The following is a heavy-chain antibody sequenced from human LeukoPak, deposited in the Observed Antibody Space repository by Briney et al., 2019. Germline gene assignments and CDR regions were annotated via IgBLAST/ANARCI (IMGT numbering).Heavy chain of an antibody. CDR3: ARKSPYCSSTSCKEEAFDI. D-gene: IGHD2-2*01. CDR2: ISSSSSYI. Sequence: GGSLRLSCAASGFTFSSYSMNWVRQAPGKGLEWVSSISSSSSYIYYADSVKGRFTISRDNAKNSLYLQMNSLRAEDTAVYYCARKSPYCSSTSCKEEAFDIWGQGTMVTVST. V-gene: IGHV3-21*01. CDR1: GFTFSSYS. J-gene: IGHJ3*02.